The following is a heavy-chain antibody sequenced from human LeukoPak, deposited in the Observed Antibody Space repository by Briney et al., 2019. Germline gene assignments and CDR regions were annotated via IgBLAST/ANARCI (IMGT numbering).Heavy chain of an antibody. CDR1: GFTFSSNW. Sequence: GGSLRLSCADSGFTFSSNWMHWVRQGPGKGLVWVSRISTDGSSTTYADSVKGRFTISRDNAKNTLYLQMNSLRAEDTAVYYCSRASSSVPNLLDYWGQGTLVTVSS. CDR2: ISTDGSST. D-gene: IGHD6-19*01. V-gene: IGHV3-74*01. CDR3: SRASSSVPNLLDY. J-gene: IGHJ4*02.